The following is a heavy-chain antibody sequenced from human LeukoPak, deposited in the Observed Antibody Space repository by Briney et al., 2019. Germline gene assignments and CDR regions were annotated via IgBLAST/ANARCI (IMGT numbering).Heavy chain of an antibody. CDR3: ARVIRYYYDSSGYYPPGY. CDR1: GYTFTSYY. V-gene: IGHV1-46*01. J-gene: IGHJ4*02. CDR2: INPSGGST. D-gene: IGHD3-22*01. Sequence: ASVKVSCKASGYTFTSYYMHWVRQAPGQGLEWMGIINPSGGSTSYAQKFQGRVTMTRDMSTSTVYMELSRLRSDDTAVYYCARVIRYYYDSSGYYPPGYWGQGTLVTVSS.